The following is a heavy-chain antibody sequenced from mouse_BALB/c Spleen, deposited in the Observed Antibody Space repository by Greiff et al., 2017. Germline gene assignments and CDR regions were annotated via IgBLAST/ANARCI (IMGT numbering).Heavy chain of an antibody. D-gene: IGHD2-14*01. J-gene: IGHJ2*01. CDR3: ARRYWPRRFDY. CDR1: GYTFSSYW. CDR2: ILPGSGST. V-gene: IGHV1-9*01. Sequence: QVQLQQSGAELMKPGASVKISCKATGYTFSSYWIEWVKQRPGHGLEWIGEILPGSGSTNYNEKFKGKATFTADTSSNTAYMQLSSLTSEDSAVYYCARRYWPRRFDYWGQGTTLTVSS.